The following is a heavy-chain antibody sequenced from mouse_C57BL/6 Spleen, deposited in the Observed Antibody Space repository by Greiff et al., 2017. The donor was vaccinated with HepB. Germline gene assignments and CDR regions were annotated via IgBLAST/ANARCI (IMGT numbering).Heavy chain of an antibody. Sequence: QVQLQQPGAELVKPGASVKMSCKASGYTFTSYWITWVKQRPGQGLEWIGDIYPGSGSTNYNEKFKSKATLTVDTSSSTAYMQLSSLTSADSAVYYCARSGSYYGSSLSCDYWGQGTTLTVSS. V-gene: IGHV1-55*01. D-gene: IGHD1-1*01. CDR2: IYPGSGST. CDR1: GYTFTSYW. CDR3: ARSGSYYGSSLSCDY. J-gene: IGHJ2*01.